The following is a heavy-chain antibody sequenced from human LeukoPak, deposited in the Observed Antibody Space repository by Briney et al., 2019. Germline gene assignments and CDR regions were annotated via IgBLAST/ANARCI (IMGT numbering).Heavy chain of an antibody. Sequence: PSETLPLTCAVSGSSISSGGYSWSWIRQPPGKGLEWIGYIYYSGSTYYNPSLKSRATISVDTSKNQFSLKLTSVTAADTAVYYCARQTGSGLFILPGGQGTLVTVSS. D-gene: IGHD3/OR15-3a*01. CDR3: ARQTGSGLFILP. CDR2: IYYSGST. CDR1: GSSISSGGYS. J-gene: IGHJ4*02. V-gene: IGHV4-30-4*07.